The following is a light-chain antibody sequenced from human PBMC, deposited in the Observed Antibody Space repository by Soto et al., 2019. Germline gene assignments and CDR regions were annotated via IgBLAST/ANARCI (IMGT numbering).Light chain of an antibody. CDR3: QQYKDWPPLT. CDR2: GAS. V-gene: IGKV3D-15*01. Sequence: EIVMTQSPVTLSVSPGERVTLSCRASQNVNINLAWYQQRPGQAPRVLLYGASNRASGIPDRFSGSGSGTDFTLTSSSLEPDDFALYYCQQYKDWPPLTFGGGTRVEIK. J-gene: IGKJ4*01. CDR1: QNVNIN.